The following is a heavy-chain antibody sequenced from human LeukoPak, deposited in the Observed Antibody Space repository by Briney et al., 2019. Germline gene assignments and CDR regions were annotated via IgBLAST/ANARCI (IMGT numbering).Heavy chain of an antibody. CDR3: AREPPLTYYYDSSGYYEY. V-gene: IGHV4-39*07. CDR2: IYYSGST. Sequence: SETLSLTCTVSGGSISSSSYYWGWIRQPPGKGLEWIGSIYYSGSTYYNPSLKSRVTISADTSKNQFSLKLSSVTAADTAVYYCAREPPLTYYYDSSGYYEYWGQGTLVTVSS. J-gene: IGHJ4*02. CDR1: GGSISSSSYY. D-gene: IGHD3-22*01.